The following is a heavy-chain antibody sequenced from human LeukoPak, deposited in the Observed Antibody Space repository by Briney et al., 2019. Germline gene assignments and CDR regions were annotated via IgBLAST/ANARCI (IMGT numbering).Heavy chain of an antibody. J-gene: IGHJ4*02. CDR2: IYYSGST. Sequence: SETLSLTCTVSGGSISSGGYYWSWIRQHPGKGLEWIGYIYYSGSTYYNPSLESRVTISVDTSKNQFSLKLSSVTAADTAVYYCARGANYYDSSGSVDYWGQGTLVTVSS. D-gene: IGHD3-22*01. CDR1: GGSISSGGYY. V-gene: IGHV4-31*03. CDR3: ARGANYYDSSGSVDY.